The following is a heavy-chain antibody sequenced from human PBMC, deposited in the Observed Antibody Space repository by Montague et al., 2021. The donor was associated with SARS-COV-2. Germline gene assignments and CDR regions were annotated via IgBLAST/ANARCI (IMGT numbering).Heavy chain of an antibody. CDR1: GFTVSSNY. J-gene: IGHJ4*02. D-gene: IGHD3-10*01. CDR3: ARGFGESRDH. V-gene: IGHV3-53*01. CDR2: IYSSGRT. Sequence: SLRLSCAASGFTVSSNYMSWVRQAPGKGLEWVSLIYSSGRTSYADSVKGRFTMSRDNSKNTLYLQMNSLRAEDTAVYYCARGFGESRDHWGQGTLVTVSS.